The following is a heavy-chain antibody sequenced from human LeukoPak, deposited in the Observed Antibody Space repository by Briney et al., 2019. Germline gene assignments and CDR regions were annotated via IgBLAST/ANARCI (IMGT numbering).Heavy chain of an antibody. CDR1: GGSFSGYY. CDR2: INHSGST. D-gene: IGHD6-19*01. J-gene: IGHJ4*02. Sequence: SETLSLTCAVYGGSFSGYYWSWLRQPPGKGLEWLGEINHSGSTNYNPSLKSRVTISVDTSKNQFSLKLSSVTAADTAVYYCARGLLAVAGTWGYYYFDYWGQGTLVTVSS. V-gene: IGHV4-34*01. CDR3: ARGLLAVAGTWGYYYFDY.